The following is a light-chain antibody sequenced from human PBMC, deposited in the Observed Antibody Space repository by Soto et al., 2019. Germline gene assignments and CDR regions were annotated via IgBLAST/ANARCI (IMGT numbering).Light chain of an antibody. J-gene: IGKJ4*01. CDR2: DSS. CDR3: QRYNNWPLT. Sequence: EIVLTQSPAAPSVSPGERVTLSCRASQGIGSTLAWYQQKPGQTPRLLIYDSSTRAIGIPTRFSGSRSGTEFTLTINGLQSEDFAVYYCQRYNNWPLTFGGGTKVDIK. V-gene: IGKV3-15*01. CDR1: QGIGST.